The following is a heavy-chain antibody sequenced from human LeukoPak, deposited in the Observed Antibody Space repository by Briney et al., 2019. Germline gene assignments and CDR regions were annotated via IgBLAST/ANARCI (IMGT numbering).Heavy chain of an antibody. Sequence: ASETLSLTCTVSGGSISSYYWSWIRQPAGKGLEWIGRIYTSGSTNYNPSLKSRVTMSVDTSKNQFSLKLSSVTAADTAVYYCAGKAVAGYGNWFDPWGQGTLVTVSS. V-gene: IGHV4-4*07. J-gene: IGHJ5*02. CDR2: IYTSGST. CDR3: AGKAVAGYGNWFDP. D-gene: IGHD6-19*01. CDR1: GGSISSYY.